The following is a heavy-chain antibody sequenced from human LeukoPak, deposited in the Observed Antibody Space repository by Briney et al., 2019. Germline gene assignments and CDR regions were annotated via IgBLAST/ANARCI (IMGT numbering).Heavy chain of an antibody. CDR2: IYSGGST. D-gene: IGHD2-15*01. Sequence: GGSLSPSCAASGLTARGNYRSWVRQVPGKGLGWASFIYSGGSTYYADSVKGRFTISRDNSKNTLYLQMNSLRAEDTAVYYCASRCSGGSCTEGFDPWGQGTLVTVSS. V-gene: IGHV3-53*01. J-gene: IGHJ5*02. CDR1: GLTARGNY. CDR3: ASRCSGGSCTEGFDP.